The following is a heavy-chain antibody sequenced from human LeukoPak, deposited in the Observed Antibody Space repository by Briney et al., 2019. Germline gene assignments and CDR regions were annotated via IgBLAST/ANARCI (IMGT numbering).Heavy chain of an antibody. CDR3: ARDWPISPIAAAGPGAFDI. CDR1: GYTFTSYA. CDR2: INAGNGNT. J-gene: IGHJ3*02. D-gene: IGHD6-13*01. V-gene: IGHV1-3*01. Sequence: ASVKVSCKASGYTFTSYAMHWVRQAPGQRLEWMGWINAGNGNTKYSQKFQGRVTMTRDTSISTAYMELSRLRSDDTAVYYCARDWPISPIAAAGPGAFDIWGQGTMVTVSS.